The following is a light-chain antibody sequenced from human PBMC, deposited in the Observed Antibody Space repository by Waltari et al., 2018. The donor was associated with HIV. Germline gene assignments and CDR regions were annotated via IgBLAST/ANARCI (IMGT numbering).Light chain of an antibody. CDR2: EVS. J-gene: IGLJ3*02. CDR3: CSYAGSSTL. V-gene: IGLV2-23*02. CDR1: SSDVGSYNL. Sequence: QSARTQPASVSGSPGQSFTISCTGTSSDVGSYNLVSWYQQHPGKAPKLMIYEVSKRPSGVSNRFSGSKSGNTASLTISGLQAEDEADYYCCSYAGSSTLFGGGTKLTVL.